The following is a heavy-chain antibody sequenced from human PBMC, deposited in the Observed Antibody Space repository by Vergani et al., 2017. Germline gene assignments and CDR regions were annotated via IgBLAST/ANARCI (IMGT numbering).Heavy chain of an antibody. CDR3: AAKLITGRPRDWYFDR. Sequence: EVQLVESGGGLVQPGGSLRLSCAASGFTFSSYSMNWVRQAPGKGLEWVSYISSSSSTIYYADSVKGRFTISRDNAKNSLYLQMNSLRAEDTAVYYCAAKLITGRPRDWYFDRWGRGTLVTVSS. V-gene: IGHV3-48*01. CDR1: GFTFSSYS. J-gene: IGHJ2*01. CDR2: ISSSSSTI. D-gene: IGHD3-16*01.